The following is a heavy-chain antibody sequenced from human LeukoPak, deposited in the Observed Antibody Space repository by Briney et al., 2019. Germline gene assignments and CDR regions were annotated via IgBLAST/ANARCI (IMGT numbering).Heavy chain of an antibody. D-gene: IGHD6-19*01. CDR2: MNPNSGNT. CDR3: ATYTGYSSGWWEDY. Sequence: ASVKVSCKASGYTFTSYDINWVRQATGQGLEWMGWMNPNSGNTGYAQKFQGRVTMTRNTSISTAYMELSSLRSEDTAVYYCATYTGYSSGWWEDYWGQGILVTVSS. CDR1: GYTFTSYD. J-gene: IGHJ4*02. V-gene: IGHV1-8*01.